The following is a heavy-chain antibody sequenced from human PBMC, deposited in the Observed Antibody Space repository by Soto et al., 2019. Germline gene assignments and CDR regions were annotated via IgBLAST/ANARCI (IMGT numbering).Heavy chain of an antibody. J-gene: IGHJ5*02. CDR2: IKHSGGSK. V-gene: IGHV3-23*01. CDR1: GFTFSSYA. CDR3: AVDCGGDCYANNWFDP. D-gene: IGHD2-21*01. Sequence: PGGSLRLSCAASGFTFSSYAMSWVRQAPGKGLEWVSAIKHSGGSKDYADSVKGRFTISRDNAKNSLYLQMNSLRAEDTAVYYCAVDCGGDCYANNWFDPWGQGTLVTVSS.